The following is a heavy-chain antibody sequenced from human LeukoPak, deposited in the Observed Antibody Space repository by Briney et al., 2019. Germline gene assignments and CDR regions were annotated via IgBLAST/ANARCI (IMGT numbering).Heavy chain of an antibody. CDR2: IHSSGST. CDR1: GGSISPYY. Sequence: SETLPLTCAVSGGSISPYYWSWIRQPPGKGLEWIGYIHSSGSTNYNPSLKSRVTISLDTSKNQFSLNLISVTAADTAVYYCARGRAWELPDYFQHWGQGTLVTVSS. V-gene: IGHV4-59*08. CDR3: ARGRAWELPDYFQH. J-gene: IGHJ1*01. D-gene: IGHD1-26*01.